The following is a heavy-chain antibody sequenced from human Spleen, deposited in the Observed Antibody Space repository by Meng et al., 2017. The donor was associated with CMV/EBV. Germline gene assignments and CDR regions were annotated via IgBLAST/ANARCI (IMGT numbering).Heavy chain of an antibody. D-gene: IGHD6-19*01. CDR2: IIPLFETS. V-gene: IGHV1-69*05. CDR1: GGNFSDYV. Sequence: EASGGNFSDYVVTWVRQAPGQGLEWMGGIIPLFETSNYAQKFQGRVTITTDKSTRTAYMELRSLKSDDTAVYYCARGYSGGSRSFDPWGQGTLVTVSS. J-gene: IGHJ5*02. CDR3: ARGYSGGSRSFDP.